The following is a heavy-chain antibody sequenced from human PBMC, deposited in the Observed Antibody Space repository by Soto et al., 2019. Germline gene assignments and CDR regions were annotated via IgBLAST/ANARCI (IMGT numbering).Heavy chain of an antibody. D-gene: IGHD3-9*01. CDR3: AMGLRYFDWLLYFDY. CDR2: ISGSGGST. V-gene: IGHV3-23*01. Sequence: EVQLLESGGGLVQPGGSLRLSCAASGFTFSSYAMSWVRQAPGKGLEWVSAISGSGGSTYYADSVKGRFTISRDNSKNTLYLQMHSLRAEDTAVYYCAMGLRYFDWLLYFDYWGQGTLVTVSS. J-gene: IGHJ4*02. CDR1: GFTFSSYA.